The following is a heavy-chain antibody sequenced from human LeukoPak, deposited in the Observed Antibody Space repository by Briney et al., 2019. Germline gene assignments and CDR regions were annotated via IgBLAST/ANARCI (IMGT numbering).Heavy chain of an antibody. D-gene: IGHD6-6*01. CDR3: AKYGIPARPIYYYGMDV. CDR2: ISGSGGST. Sequence: PGGSLRLSCAASGFTFSSYAMSWVRQAPGKGLEWVSAISGSGGSTYYADSVKGRFTISRDNSKSTLYLQMNSLRAEDTAVYYCAKYGIPARPIYYYGMDVWGQGTTVTVSS. CDR1: GFTFSSYA. V-gene: IGHV3-23*01. J-gene: IGHJ6*02.